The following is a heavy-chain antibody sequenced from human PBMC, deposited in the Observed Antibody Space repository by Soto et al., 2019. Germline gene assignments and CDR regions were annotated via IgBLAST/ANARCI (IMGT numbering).Heavy chain of an antibody. V-gene: IGHV4-30-4*01. CDR2: IYYSGST. CDR1: GGSISSGDYY. Sequence: SETLSLTCTVSGGSISSGDYYWSWIRQPPGKGLEWIGYIYYSGSTYYNPSLKSRVTISVDTSKNQFSLKLSSVTAADTAVYYCAREVRLGRLAGMDVWGQGTTVTVSS. CDR3: AREVRLGRLAGMDV. D-gene: IGHD1-1*01. J-gene: IGHJ6*02.